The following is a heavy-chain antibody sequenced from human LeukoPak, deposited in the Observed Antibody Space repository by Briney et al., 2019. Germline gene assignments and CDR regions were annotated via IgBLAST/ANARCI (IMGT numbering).Heavy chain of an antibody. Sequence: GGSLRLSCVASGLTFHNYGINWVRKVPGTGLERVSHISGSGGGTHYANSVKGRLIVSRDNSRNTLFLQMNDLRVEDTALYFCAKWDENYYYVDVWGKGTTVTVSS. J-gene: IGHJ6*03. CDR2: ISGSGGGT. D-gene: IGHD1-26*01. V-gene: IGHV3-23*01. CDR1: GLTFHNYG. CDR3: AKWDENYYYVDV.